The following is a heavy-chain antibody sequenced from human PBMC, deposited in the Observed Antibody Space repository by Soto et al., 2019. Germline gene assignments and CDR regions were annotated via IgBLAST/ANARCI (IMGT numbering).Heavy chain of an antibody. Sequence: GESLKISCKGSGYNFAGYWIAWVRQMPGKGPELMGIIYPSDSDTRYRPSFQGQVTISADKSISSAYLQWSSLRASDTAMYYCARGGVSTRTFDYWGQGTPVTVSS. CDR2: IYPSDSDT. CDR1: GYNFAGYW. J-gene: IGHJ4*02. D-gene: IGHD3-3*01. CDR3: ARGGVSTRTFDY. V-gene: IGHV5-51*01.